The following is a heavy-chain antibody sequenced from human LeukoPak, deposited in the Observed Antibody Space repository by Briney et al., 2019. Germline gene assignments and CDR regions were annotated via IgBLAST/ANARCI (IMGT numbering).Heavy chain of an antibody. CDR2: INPNSGGT. Sequence: ASVKVSCKASGYTFIGYYMHWVRQAPGQGLEWMGWINPNSGGTNYAQKFQGRVTMTRDTSISTAYMELSRLRSDDTAVYYCARDPNLRYDWFDPWGQGTLVTVSS. V-gene: IGHV1-2*02. CDR1: GYTFIGYY. CDR3: ARDPNLRYDWFDP. J-gene: IGHJ5*02. D-gene: IGHD4-17*01.